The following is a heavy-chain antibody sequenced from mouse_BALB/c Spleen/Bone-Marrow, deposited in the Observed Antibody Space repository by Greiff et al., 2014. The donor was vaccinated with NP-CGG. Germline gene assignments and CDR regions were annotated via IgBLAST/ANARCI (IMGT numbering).Heavy chain of an antibody. J-gene: IGHJ2*01. D-gene: IGHD3-1*01. CDR1: GYTFSNYW. Sequence: EVQLVESGTVLARPGAAVKMSCKASGYTFSNYWTHWIKQRPGQGLEWIGTIHPGNNDTTYNQKFKGKAKLTAVTSTSTAYMELSSLTNEDSAVYYCTTLARNNFDYWGQGTTLTVSS. CDR3: TTLARNNFDY. CDR2: IHPGNNDT. V-gene: IGHV1-5*01.